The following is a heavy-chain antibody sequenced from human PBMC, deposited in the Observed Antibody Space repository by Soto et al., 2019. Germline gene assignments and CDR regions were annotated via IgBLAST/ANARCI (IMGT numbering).Heavy chain of an antibody. J-gene: IGHJ6*02. D-gene: IGHD3-16*02. CDR3: PRGYLKSRGVIVNGYYYDYGIDV. CDR2: IYYSGST. CDR1: GGSISSYY. Sequence: SETLSLTCTVSGGSISSYYWSWIRQPPGKGLEWIGYIYYSGSTNYTPSLKSRVTISVDTSKNQFSLKLSSVTAADTAVYYCPRGYLKSRGVIVNGYYYDYGIDVWGQGTTVTVSS. V-gene: IGHV4-59*01.